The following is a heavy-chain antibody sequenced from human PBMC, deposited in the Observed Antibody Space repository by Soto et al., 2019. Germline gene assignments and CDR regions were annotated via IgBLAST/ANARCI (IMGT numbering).Heavy chain of an antibody. CDR3: AKVRSTAYYYYYGMAV. CDR2: ISYDGGDK. D-gene: IGHD4-17*01. V-gene: IGHV3-30-3*01. J-gene: IGHJ6*02. Sequence: TGGSLRLSCAASGFTFSSYTMHWVRQTPGRGLEWVADISYDGGDKYYADSVKGRFTISRDNSKNTLYLQMNSLRAEDTAVYYCAKVRSTAYYYYYGMAVWGQGTTVTVSS. CDR1: GFTFSSYT.